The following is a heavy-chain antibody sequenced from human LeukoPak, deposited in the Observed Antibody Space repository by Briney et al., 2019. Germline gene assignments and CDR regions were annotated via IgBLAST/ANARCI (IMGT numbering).Heavy chain of an antibody. CDR2: IWYDGSKK. CDR1: GFTFSTYG. CDR3: ARDWQADAFDI. Sequence: GGSLRLSCAASGFTFSTYGMHWVRQAPGKGLEWVAVIWYDGSKKYYADSVKGRFTISRDISQNTLYLRMNSLRAEDTAVYYCARDWQADAFDIWGQGTMVTVSS. V-gene: IGHV3-33*01. J-gene: IGHJ3*02.